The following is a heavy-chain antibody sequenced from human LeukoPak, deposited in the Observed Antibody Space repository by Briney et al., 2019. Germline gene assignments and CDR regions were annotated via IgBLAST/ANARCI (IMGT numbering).Heavy chain of an antibody. V-gene: IGHV4-4*02. D-gene: IGHD3-16*02. J-gene: IGHJ4*02. CDR2: VNLQGGT. CDR3: ARGGGSYRPLDY. Sequence: MPSGTLSLTCDVSGGSITQTNYWSWVRQPPGKGLECIGEVNLQGGTNYNTSLLRRVAISVDTSAKPVSLQMTCVIAADTAVYYCARGGGSYRPLDYWGQGTLVTVSS. CDR1: GGSITQTNY.